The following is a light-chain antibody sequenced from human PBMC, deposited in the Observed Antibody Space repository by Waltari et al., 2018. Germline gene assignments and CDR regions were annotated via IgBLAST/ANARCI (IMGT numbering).Light chain of an antibody. J-gene: IGKJ1*01. V-gene: IGKV4-1*01. Sequence: DIVMTQSPDSRTVALGEGATINLKSGQTVFYNTDNKYYLSWYQQKPGQPPKSLIYWASTRESGVPDRFSGRGSGTDFYLTISDLQAEDVAVYFCQKYFDTPWTFGRGTKVEVK. CDR1: QTVFYNTDNKYY. CDR2: WAS. CDR3: QKYFDTPWT.